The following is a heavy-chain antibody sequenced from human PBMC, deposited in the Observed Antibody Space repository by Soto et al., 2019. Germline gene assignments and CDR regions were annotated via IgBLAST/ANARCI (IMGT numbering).Heavy chain of an antibody. Sequence: SETLSLTCAVYGGSFSGYYWSWIRQAPGEGLEWIGESNHSGSTNYNPSLKSRVTLSVDTSEDQFSLNLSSVTATDTGVYYCATLPAAMYFYGSDVWGPGTTVTVSS. CDR3: ATLPAAMYFYGSDV. V-gene: IGHV4-34*01. J-gene: IGHJ6*02. D-gene: IGHD2-2*01. CDR1: GGSFSGYY. CDR2: SNHSGST.